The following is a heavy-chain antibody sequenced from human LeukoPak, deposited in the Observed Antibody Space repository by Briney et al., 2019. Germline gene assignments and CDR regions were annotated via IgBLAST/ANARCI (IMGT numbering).Heavy chain of an antibody. CDR2: ITGSGGST. V-gene: IGHV3-23*01. D-gene: IGHD1-26*01. CDR3: ARGATTFDK. Sequence: PGGSLRLSCAASGFTFRNSAMSWVRQAPGKGLEWVSDITGSGGSTHYADSVKGRFTSSRDNSKNTLFLQMDSLSTEDTAICYCARGATTFDKWGQGTLVTVSA. J-gene: IGHJ4*02. CDR1: GFTFRNSA.